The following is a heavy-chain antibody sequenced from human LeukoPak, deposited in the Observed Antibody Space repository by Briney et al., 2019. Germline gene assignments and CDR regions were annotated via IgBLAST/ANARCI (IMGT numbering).Heavy chain of an antibody. CDR2: IRYDGSNK. Sequence: GRSLRLSCAASGFTFSSYGMHWVRQAPGKGLEWVAFIRYDGSNKYYADSVKGRFTISRDNSKNTLYLQMNSLRAEDTAVYYCAKDWGPSGSYYNGNYWGQGTLVTVSS. CDR3: AKDWGPSGSYYNGNY. J-gene: IGHJ4*02. V-gene: IGHV3-30*02. CDR1: GFTFSSYG. D-gene: IGHD3-10*01.